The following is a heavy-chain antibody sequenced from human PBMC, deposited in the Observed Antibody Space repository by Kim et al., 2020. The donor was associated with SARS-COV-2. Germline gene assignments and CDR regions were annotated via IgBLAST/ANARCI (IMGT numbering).Heavy chain of an antibody. CDR3: ARDRDETMVRGVMFHYYYYMDV. J-gene: IGHJ6*03. D-gene: IGHD3-10*01. CDR1: GGSISSYY. V-gene: IGHV4-59*01. CDR2: IYYSGST. Sequence: SETLSLTCTVSGGSISSYYWSWIRQPPGKGLEWIGYIYYSGSTNYNPSLKSRVTISVDTSKNQFSLKLSSVTAADTAVYYCARDRDETMVRGVMFHYYYYMDVWGKGTTVTVSS.